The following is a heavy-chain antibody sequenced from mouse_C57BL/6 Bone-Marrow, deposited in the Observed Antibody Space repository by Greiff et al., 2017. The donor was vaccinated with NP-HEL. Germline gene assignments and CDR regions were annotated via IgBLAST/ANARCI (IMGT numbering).Heavy chain of an antibody. Sequence: EVKLMESGGGLVKPGGSLKLSCAASGFTFSDYGMHWVRQAPEKGLEWVAYISSGSSTIYYADTVKGRFTISRDNAKNTLFLQMTSLRSEDTAMYYCARPYYGNSLYCFDYWGQGTTLTVSS. CDR1: GFTFSDYG. D-gene: IGHD2-10*01. J-gene: IGHJ2*01. V-gene: IGHV5-17*01. CDR3: ARPYYGNSLYCFDY. CDR2: ISSGSSTI.